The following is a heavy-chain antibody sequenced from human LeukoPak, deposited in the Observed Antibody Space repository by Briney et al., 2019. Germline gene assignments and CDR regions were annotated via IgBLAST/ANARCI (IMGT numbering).Heavy chain of an antibody. CDR1: GGSISSGDYY. CDR2: IYYNGST. D-gene: IGHD3-10*01. J-gene: IGHJ4*02. V-gene: IGHV4-30-4*01. Sequence: SETLSLTCTVSGGSISSGDYYWSWIRQPPGKGLEWIGYIYYNGSTYYNPSLKSRVTISVDTSKNQFSLKLSSVTAADTAVYYCASLEITMVRGVTYWGQGTLVTVSS. CDR3: ASLEITMVRGVTY.